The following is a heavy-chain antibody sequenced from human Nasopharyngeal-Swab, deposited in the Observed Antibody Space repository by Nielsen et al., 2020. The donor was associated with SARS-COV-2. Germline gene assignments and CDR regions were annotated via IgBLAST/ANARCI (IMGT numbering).Heavy chain of an antibody. V-gene: IGHV5-51*01. Sequence: GESLKISCKGSGYSFTSYWIGWVRQMPGKGLEWMGIIYPGDSDTRYSPSSQGQVTIPADKSISTAYLQWSSLKASDTAMYYCARSPGRSGWYNYFDYWGQGTLVTVSS. J-gene: IGHJ4*02. CDR3: ARSPGRSGWYNYFDY. CDR2: IYPGDSDT. CDR1: GYSFTSYW. D-gene: IGHD6-19*01.